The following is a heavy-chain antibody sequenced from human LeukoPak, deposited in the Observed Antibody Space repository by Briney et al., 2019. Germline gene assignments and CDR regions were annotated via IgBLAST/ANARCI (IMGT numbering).Heavy chain of an antibody. D-gene: IGHD1-26*01. V-gene: IGHV5-51*01. CDR3: GMSGDRVPLQDDVFDV. CDR1: GYSFTSYC. CDR2: IYPGGSGP. J-gene: IGHJ3*01. Sequence: GESLEISCKVSGYSFTSYCIGWVRRMPGKGLEWMGIIYPGGSGPTYSPSFQGQVTISVDKSINTAYLQWSSLQASDTAMYYCGMSGDRVPLQDDVFDVWGQGTMVTVST.